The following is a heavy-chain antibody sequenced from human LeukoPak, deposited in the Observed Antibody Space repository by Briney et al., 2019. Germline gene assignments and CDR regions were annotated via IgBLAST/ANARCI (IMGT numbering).Heavy chain of an antibody. CDR1: GFTFDDYA. V-gene: IGHV3-9*01. D-gene: IGHD3-22*01. CDR2: ISWNSGSI. Sequence: PGGSLRLSCAASGFTFDDYAMHWVRQAPGKGLEWVSGISWNSGSIGYADSVKGRFTISRDNAKNSLYLQMNSLRAEDTALYYCAKGLGYYDSSGPGLEDAFDIWGQGTVVTVSS. CDR3: AKGLGYYDSSGPGLEDAFDI. J-gene: IGHJ3*02.